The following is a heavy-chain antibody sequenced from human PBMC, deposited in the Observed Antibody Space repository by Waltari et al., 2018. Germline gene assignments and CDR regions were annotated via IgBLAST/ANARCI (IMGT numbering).Heavy chain of an antibody. CDR2: IDPNDSYN. Sequence: EVQLVQSGAEVKKPGESLRISCKGSGYNFHTYWITGVRRMPGKGLEWMGRIDPNDSYNNYSPSFQGHVTISGDKSINTAYLQWSRLRASDTAIYYCARHPVYWDQGHNYGLDVWGQGTTVTVSS. V-gene: IGHV5-10-1*03. J-gene: IGHJ6*02. CDR1: GYNFHTYW. D-gene: IGHD1-26*01. CDR3: ARHPVYWDQGHNYGLDV.